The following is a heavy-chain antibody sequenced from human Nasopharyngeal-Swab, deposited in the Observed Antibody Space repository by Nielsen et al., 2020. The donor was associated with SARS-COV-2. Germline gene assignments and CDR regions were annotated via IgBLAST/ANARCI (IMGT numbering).Heavy chain of an antibody. V-gene: IGHV1-18*01. CDR3: ARAVFLTRKVAAAGTLGDY. CDR2: ISAYNGNT. CDR1: GYTFTSYG. J-gene: IGHJ4*02. Sequence: ASVKVSCKASGYTFTSYGISWVRQAPGQGLEWMGWISAYNGNTNYAQKLQGRVTMTTDTSTITAYMELRSLRSDDTAVYYRARAVFLTRKVAAAGTLGDYWGQGTLVTVSS. D-gene: IGHD6-13*01.